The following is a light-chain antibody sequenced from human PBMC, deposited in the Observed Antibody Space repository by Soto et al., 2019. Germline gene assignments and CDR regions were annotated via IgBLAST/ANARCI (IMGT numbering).Light chain of an antibody. CDR2: GAS. V-gene: IGKV3-15*01. Sequence: ENVVTQSPATLSVSQGERATLSCRASQSVSSNLASYRQKPGQAPRLLIYGASTRATGIPARFSGSGSGTEFTLTISSLQSEDFAVYYCQPYNNWPPCTFGQGTKVDIK. CDR1: QSVSSN. CDR3: QPYNNWPPCT. J-gene: IGKJ1*01.